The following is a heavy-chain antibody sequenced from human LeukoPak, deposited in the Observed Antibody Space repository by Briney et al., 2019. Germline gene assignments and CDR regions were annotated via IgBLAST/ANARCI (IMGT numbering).Heavy chain of an antibody. D-gene: IGHD3-22*01. CDR3: AREKIGYYDGSGRGWFDP. J-gene: IGHJ5*02. CDR1: GYTFTSYA. Sequence: RRASVKVSCKASGYTFTSYAMHWVRQAPGQGLEWMGWISAYNGNTNYAQKLQGRVTMTTDTSTSTAYMELRSLRSDDTAVYYCAREKIGYYDGSGRGWFDPWGQGTLVTVSS. V-gene: IGHV1-18*01. CDR2: ISAYNGNT.